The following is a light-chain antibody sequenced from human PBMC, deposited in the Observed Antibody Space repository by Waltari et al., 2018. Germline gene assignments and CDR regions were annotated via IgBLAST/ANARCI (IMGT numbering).Light chain of an antibody. CDR3: QQSYSGAWYT. Sequence: DIQMTQSPSSLSASVGDRVTITCRASQSISTFLNWYQQTPGKAPDLLIYVASSLKTGVPSRFSGSGSVTDFTLTISSLQPEDSATYFCQQSYSGAWYTFGQGTKLEI. V-gene: IGKV1-39*01. CDR2: VAS. J-gene: IGKJ2*01. CDR1: QSISTF.